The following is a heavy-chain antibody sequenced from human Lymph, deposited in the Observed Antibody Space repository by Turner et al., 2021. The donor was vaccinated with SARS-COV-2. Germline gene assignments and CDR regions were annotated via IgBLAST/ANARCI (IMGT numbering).Heavy chain of an antibody. D-gene: IGHD3-22*01. Sequence: QVQLVQSGAEVKKPGASVKVSCKASGYTFTAYYMHWVRQAPGKGLEWMGWINPNSGGTDYAQKFQGRVTVTRDASFNTAYMELTRLRSDDTAVYYCARGGLYYYDSSAYYNDAFDIWGQGTMVTVSS. CDR2: INPNSGGT. V-gene: IGHV1-2*02. CDR3: ARGGLYYYDSSAYYNDAFDI. J-gene: IGHJ3*02. CDR1: GYTFTAYY.